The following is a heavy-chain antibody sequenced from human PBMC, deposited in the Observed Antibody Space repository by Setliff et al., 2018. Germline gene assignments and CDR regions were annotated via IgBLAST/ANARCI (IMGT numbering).Heavy chain of an antibody. CDR3: TPWTGTSRLHY. CDR2: IRGKPSSGTT. CDR1: GFTFGDYA. Sequence: LRLSCTPSGFTFGDYAITWVRQAPGKGLEWVGFIRGKPSSGTTEYAASVKGRFTISRDDSKSIAYLQMSSLKTEDTALYYCTPWTGTSRLHYWGQGTLVTVSS. V-gene: IGHV3-49*04. D-gene: IGHD1-7*01. J-gene: IGHJ4*02.